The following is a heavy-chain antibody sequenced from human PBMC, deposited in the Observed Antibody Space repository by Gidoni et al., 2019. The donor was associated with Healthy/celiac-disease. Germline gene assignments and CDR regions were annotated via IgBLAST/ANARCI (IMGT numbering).Heavy chain of an antibody. CDR1: GVTFSSES. V-gene: IGHV3-21*01. D-gene: IGHD3-22*01. CDR3: ARVSSGDSGYYIGDYYYGMDV. Sequence: EVQLVESGGGLVKPGGSLRLSCAASGVTFSSESMNWVRQAPGKGLELVSSISSSSSYISYADSVKGRITISRDNAKNSLYLQMNSLRAEDTAVYYCARVSSGDSGYYIGDYYYGMDVWGQGTTVTVSS. CDR2: ISSSSSYI. J-gene: IGHJ6*02.